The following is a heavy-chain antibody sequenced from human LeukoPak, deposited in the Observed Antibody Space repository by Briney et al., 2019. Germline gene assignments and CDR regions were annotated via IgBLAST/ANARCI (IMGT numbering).Heavy chain of an antibody. V-gene: IGHV3-20*04. Sequence: PGGSLRLSCAASGFTFDDYGMSWVRQAPGKGLEWVSGINWNGGSTGYADSVKGRFTISRGNAKNSLYLQMNSLRAEDTALYYCARDFRSRYCSSTSCYTFDYWGQGTLVTVSS. CDR1: GFTFDDYG. J-gene: IGHJ4*02. CDR3: ARDFRSRYCSSTSCYTFDY. D-gene: IGHD2-2*01. CDR2: INWNGGST.